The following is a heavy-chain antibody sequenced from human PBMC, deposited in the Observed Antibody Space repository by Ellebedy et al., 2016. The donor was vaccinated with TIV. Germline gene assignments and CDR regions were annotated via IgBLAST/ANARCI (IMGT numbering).Heavy chain of an antibody. V-gene: IGHV4-4*02. CDR3: ARGVVPAAIRLDY. J-gene: IGHJ4*02. D-gene: IGHD2-2*02. CDR1: GGSISSSNW. Sequence: SETLSLTXAVSGGSISSSNWWSWVRQPPGKGLEWIGEIYHSGSTNYNPSLKSRVTISVDKSKNQFSLKLSSVTAADTAVYYCARGVVPAAIRLDYWGQGTLVTVSS. CDR2: IYHSGST.